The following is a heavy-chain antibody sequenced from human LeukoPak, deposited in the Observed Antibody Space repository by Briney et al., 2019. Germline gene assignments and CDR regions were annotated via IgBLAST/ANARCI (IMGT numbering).Heavy chain of an antibody. J-gene: IGHJ4*02. CDR2: IYYSGST. V-gene: IGHV4-59*08. Sequence: SETLSLTCTVSGGSISSYYWSWIRQPPGKGLEWIGYIYYSGSTNYNPSLKSRVTISVDTSKNQFSLKLSSVTAADTAVYYCARPSVAGIFWYWGQGTLVTVSS. D-gene: IGHD2-21*01. CDR1: GGSISSYY. CDR3: ARPSVAGIFWY.